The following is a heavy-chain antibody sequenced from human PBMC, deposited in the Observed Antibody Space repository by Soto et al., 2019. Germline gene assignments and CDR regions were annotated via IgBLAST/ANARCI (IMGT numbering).Heavy chain of an antibody. CDR1: GFTFNNYD. D-gene: IGHD2-8*02. CDR3: VRGVLGPGDYYYGMDV. J-gene: IGHJ6*02. Sequence: GGPLRLSCTASGFTFNNYDMHWVRQATGKGLEWLSGIGAAGDTYYPGAVNGRFTISRDNARNSLYLQMNSLSAADTAVYYCVRGVLGPGDYYYGMDVWGQGTTVTVSS. CDR2: IGAAGDT. V-gene: IGHV3-13*01.